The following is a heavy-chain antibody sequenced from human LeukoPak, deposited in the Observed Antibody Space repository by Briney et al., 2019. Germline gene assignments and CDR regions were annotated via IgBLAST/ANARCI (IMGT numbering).Heavy chain of an antibody. D-gene: IGHD3-10*01. V-gene: IGHV4-28*01. CDR3: ARKENVYYYFDY. Sequence: SETLSLTCAVSGYSITSSSWWGWIRQPPGKGLEWIGYIYHSGTTYYNPSLQSRVTMSVGTSKNQFSLKLSSVTAVDMAVYYCARKENVYYYFDYWGQGTLVTVSS. J-gene: IGHJ4*02. CDR2: IYHSGTT. CDR1: GYSITSSSW.